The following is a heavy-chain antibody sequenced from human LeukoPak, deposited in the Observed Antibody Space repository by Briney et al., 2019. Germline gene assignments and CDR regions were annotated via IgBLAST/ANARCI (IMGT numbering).Heavy chain of an antibody. CDR3: ARDPAYGALDI. CDR1: GFSVRSNY. D-gene: IGHD2-21*01. J-gene: IGHJ3*02. V-gene: IGHV3-7*01. CDR2: INPDGSEK. Sequence: GGSLRLSCAASGFSVRSNYISWVRQAPGKGLEWVAIINPDGSEKSYVDSVKGRFTISRDNSDNLLYLNMNNLRAEDTALYYCARDPAYGALDIWGQGTVVTVSS.